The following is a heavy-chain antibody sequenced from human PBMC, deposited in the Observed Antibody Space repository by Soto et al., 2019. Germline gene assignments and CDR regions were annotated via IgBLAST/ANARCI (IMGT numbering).Heavy chain of an antibody. D-gene: IGHD2-15*01. Sequence: PSETLSLTCTVSGGSISSYYWSWIRQPPGKGLEWIGSIYYSGSTNYNPSLKSRVTISVDTSKHQFSLKLSSVTAADTAVYYCASSIVVVVAATSAYFDYWGQGTLVTVSS. V-gene: IGHV4-59*08. CDR1: GGSISSYY. CDR2: IYYSGST. J-gene: IGHJ4*02. CDR3: ASSIVVVVAATSAYFDY.